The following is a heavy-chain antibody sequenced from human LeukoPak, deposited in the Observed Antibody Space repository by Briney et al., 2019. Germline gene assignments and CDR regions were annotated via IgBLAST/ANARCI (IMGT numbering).Heavy chain of an antibody. CDR3: ARVSGYDWESFYDY. D-gene: IGHD5-12*01. V-gene: IGHV4-59*01. CDR2: IYYSGST. CDR1: GGSISSYY. J-gene: IGHJ4*02. Sequence: PSETLSLTCTVSGGSISSYYWSWIRPPPGKGLEWIGYIYYSGSTNYNPSLKSRVTISVDTSKNQFSLKLSSVTAADTAMYYCARVSGYDWESFYDYWGQGSLVTVSS.